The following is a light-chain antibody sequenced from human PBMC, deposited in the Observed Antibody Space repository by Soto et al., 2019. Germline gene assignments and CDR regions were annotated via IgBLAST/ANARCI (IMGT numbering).Light chain of an antibody. Sequence: DIPMTQSPSSLSASVGDRVTITCRASQSISSYLNWYQQKPGKAPKILIYAASSLQSGVPSRFSGSGSGTDFTLTISSLQPEDFATYYCQQSYSTPPFTFGPGTKVDIK. CDR2: AAS. CDR3: QQSYSTPPFT. CDR1: QSISSY. J-gene: IGKJ3*01. V-gene: IGKV1-39*01.